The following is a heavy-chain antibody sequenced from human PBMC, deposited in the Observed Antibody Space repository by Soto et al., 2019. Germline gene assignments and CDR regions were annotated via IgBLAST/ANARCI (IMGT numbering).Heavy chain of an antibody. CDR2: INPSGGST. CDR3: GRDQSGIGYYVDWFDP. J-gene: IGHJ5*02. CDR1: GYTSSSYY. D-gene: IGHD3-10*02. Sequence: GASVKVSCKASGYTSSSYYMHWVRQAPGQGLEWMGVINPSGGSTTYPQKFQGRVTMTRDTSATTVNMELTSLTSEDTAIYYCGRDQSGIGYYVDWFDPWGQGTLVTVSS. V-gene: IGHV1-46*01.